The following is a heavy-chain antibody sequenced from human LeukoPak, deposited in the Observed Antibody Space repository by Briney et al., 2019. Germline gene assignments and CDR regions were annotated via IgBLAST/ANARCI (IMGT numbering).Heavy chain of an antibody. CDR3: ARDRGEFRTRDAFDI. J-gene: IGHJ3*02. V-gene: IGHV3-30-3*01. D-gene: IGHD3-10*01. CDR2: ISYDGSNK. CDR1: GFTFSSYA. Sequence: PGRSLRLSCAASGFTFSSYAMHWVHQAPGKGLEWVAVISYDGSNKYYADSVKGRFTISRDNSKNTLYLQMNSLRAEDTAVYYCARDRGEFRTRDAFDIWGQGTMVTVSS.